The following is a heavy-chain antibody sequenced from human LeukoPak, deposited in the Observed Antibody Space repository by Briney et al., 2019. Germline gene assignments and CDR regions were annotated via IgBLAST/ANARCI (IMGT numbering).Heavy chain of an antibody. V-gene: IGHV3-15*01. D-gene: IGHD7-27*01. CDR2: IKSKTEGGTT. Sequence: GGSLRLSCAASGFTFSNAWMSWVRQAPGKGLEWVSRIKSKTEGGTTHYAAPVIGRLTISRDDSKDTVYLQMNRLKTEDTAVYYCSTDILETNWGGYWGQGTLVTVSS. CDR1: GFTFSNAW. CDR3: STDILETNWGGY. J-gene: IGHJ4*02.